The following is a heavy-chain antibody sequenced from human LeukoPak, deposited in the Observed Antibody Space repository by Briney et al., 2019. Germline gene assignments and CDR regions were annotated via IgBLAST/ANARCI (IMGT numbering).Heavy chain of an antibody. V-gene: IGHV1-69*05. D-gene: IGHD2-8*01. CDR2: IIPIFGTA. CDR3: ARARRVYAISSFDY. Sequence: ASVKVSCKASGGTFSSYAISWVRQAPGQGLEWMGGIIPIFGTANYAQKFQGRVTITTDESTSTAYMELSSLRSEDTAVYYCARARRVYAISSFDYWGREPWSPSPQ. CDR1: GGTFSSYA. J-gene: IGHJ4*02.